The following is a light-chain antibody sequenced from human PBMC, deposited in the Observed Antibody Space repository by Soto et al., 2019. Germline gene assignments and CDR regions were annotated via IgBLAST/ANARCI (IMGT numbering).Light chain of an antibody. CDR3: QQYNNWWT. J-gene: IGKJ1*01. CDR1: QSVSSN. Sequence: EIVMTQSPATLSVSPGERATLSCRASQSVSSNLAWYQQKPGQAPRLLIYGASTRATGIPARFSGSGSGTELTLTISSLQSEDFAVYYCQQYNNWWTSGQGTKGEIK. V-gene: IGKV3-15*01. CDR2: GAS.